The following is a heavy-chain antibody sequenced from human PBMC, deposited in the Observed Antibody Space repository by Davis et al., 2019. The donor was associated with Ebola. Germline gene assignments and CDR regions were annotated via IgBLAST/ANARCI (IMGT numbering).Heavy chain of an antibody. J-gene: IGHJ4*02. Sequence: AASVKVSCKASGYTFTNNYLHWLRQAPGQSLEWPGIINPSGGGATTYAEKVQDRVTLTTDTSTNTAYMELRSLRSDDTAVYYCAKDSSSWYYFDDGGYPFDDWGQGTLVIVSS. CDR1: GYTFTNNY. CDR3: AKDSSSWYYFDDGGYPFDD. CDR2: INPSGGGAT. V-gene: IGHV1-46*01. D-gene: IGHD3-22*01.